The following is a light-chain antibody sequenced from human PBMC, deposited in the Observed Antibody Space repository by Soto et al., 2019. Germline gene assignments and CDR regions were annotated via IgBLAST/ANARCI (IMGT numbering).Light chain of an antibody. V-gene: IGKV3-15*01. J-gene: IGKJ1*01. CDR1: QSVSSN. CDR2: GAS. Sequence: ENVLTQSPDTLSLSPGERATLSCRASQSVSSNLAWYQQKPGQAPRLLISGASTRATGIPARFGGSGSGTEFTLTISSLQSEDFAVYYCQQYNNWPPVTFGQGTKVDIK. CDR3: QQYNNWPPVT.